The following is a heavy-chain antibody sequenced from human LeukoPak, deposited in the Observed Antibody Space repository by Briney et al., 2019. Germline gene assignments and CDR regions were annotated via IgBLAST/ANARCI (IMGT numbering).Heavy chain of an antibody. Sequence: GGSLRLSCAASGFTFRSYDMHWVRQATGKGLEWVSGIGTAGEIYYPGSVKGRFTISRENAKNFLYLQMNSLRAGDTAVYYCARAAYSGTWYSRYFDLWGRGTLVTVSS. V-gene: IGHV3-13*01. D-gene: IGHD6-13*01. CDR2: IGTAGEI. CDR1: GFTFRSYD. J-gene: IGHJ2*01. CDR3: ARAAYSGTWYSRYFDL.